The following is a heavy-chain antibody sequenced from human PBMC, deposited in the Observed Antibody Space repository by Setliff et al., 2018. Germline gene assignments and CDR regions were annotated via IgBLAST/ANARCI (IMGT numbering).Heavy chain of an antibody. D-gene: IGHD3-10*01. CDR1: DGSLYSGNYY. J-gene: IGHJ4*02. CDR3: ARGYYNGRGYYYLPCSFHS. CDR2: IHGTEGT. Sequence: SETLSLTCTVSDGSLYSGNYYWTWIRQPAGKALEWIGHIHGTEGTHYNPSLESRVTISRDKSPNQFSLMLRSVTAADTALYYCARGYYNGRGYYYLPCSFHSWGRGIVVTVSS. V-gene: IGHV4-61*09.